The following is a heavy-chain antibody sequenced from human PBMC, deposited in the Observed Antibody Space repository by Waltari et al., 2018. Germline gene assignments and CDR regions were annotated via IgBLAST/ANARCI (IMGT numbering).Heavy chain of an antibody. Sequence: DVQLVESGGGLVQPGGALSLSCAASGFTFPTYSMNWVRQAPGKGLEWIAYISSSSDWIYSADSVKGRFTISRDNAKNSVYLQMNSLRADDTAVYYCAGIRRGYWFFDLWGRGTLVTVSS. J-gene: IGHJ2*01. CDR2: ISSSSDWI. CDR3: AGIRRGYWFFDL. D-gene: IGHD3-10*01. V-gene: IGHV3-48*04. CDR1: GFTFPTYS.